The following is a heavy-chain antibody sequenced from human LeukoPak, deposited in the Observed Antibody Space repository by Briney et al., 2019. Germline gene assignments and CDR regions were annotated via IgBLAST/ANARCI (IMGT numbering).Heavy chain of an antibody. Sequence: SETLSLTCTVSGDSIRSYYWNWIRQPAGKGLEGIGRIRASGSTNDNPSLKSRIIMSIDTSKNQFSLKLTSVTAADTAVYYCAKDDLITGGKNWFDLWGQGTLVTVSS. J-gene: IGHJ5*02. CDR1: GDSIRSYY. V-gene: IGHV4-4*07. CDR3: AKDDLITGGKNWFDL. CDR2: IRASGST. D-gene: IGHD2-15*01.